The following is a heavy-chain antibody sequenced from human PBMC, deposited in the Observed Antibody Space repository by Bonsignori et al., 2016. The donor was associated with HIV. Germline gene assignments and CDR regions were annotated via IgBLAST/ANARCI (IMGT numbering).Heavy chain of an antibody. D-gene: IGHD7-27*01. CDR1: GYTFTGYY. CDR3: ARAFNWGLDLDAFDI. V-gene: IGHV1-2*02. J-gene: IGHJ3*02. Sequence: ASVKVSCKASGYTFTGYYMHWVRQAPGQGLEWMGWINPNSGGTNYAQKFQGRVTMTRDTSISTAYMELSRLRSDDTAVYYCARAFNWGLDLDAFDIWGQGTMVTVSS. CDR2: INPNSGGT.